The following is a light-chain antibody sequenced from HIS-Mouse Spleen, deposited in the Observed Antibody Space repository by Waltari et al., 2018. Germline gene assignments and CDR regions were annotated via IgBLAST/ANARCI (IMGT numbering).Light chain of an antibody. CDR2: EGI. CDR1: SSDVGSYNL. V-gene: IGLV2-23*01. J-gene: IGLJ2*01. CDR3: CSYAGSSTVV. Sequence: QSALTQPASVSGSPGQSITISCTGTSSDVGSYNLVSWYQQHPGKAPKLMIYEGIKRPLGVSNRFSGSKSGNTASLTISGLQAEDEADYYCCSYAGSSTVVFGGGTKLTVL.